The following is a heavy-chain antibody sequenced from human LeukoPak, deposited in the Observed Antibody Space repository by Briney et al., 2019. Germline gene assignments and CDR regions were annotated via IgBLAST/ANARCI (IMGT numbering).Heavy chain of an antibody. CDR2: ISAYSGKT. CDR3: ARITLPGLPLGWFDP. J-gene: IGHJ5*02. V-gene: IGHV1-18*01. Sequence: ASVKVSCKASGYTFYGYGITWVRQAPGQGLEWMGWISAYSGKTNSAQKLQGRVTLTTDTSTSTAYMELRSLRSDDTAVYYCARITLPGLPLGWFDPWGQGTLVTVSS. CDR1: GYTFYGYG.